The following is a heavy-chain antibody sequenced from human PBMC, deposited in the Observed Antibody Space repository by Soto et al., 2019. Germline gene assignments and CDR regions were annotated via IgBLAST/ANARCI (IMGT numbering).Heavy chain of an antibody. D-gene: IGHD2-15*01. CDR2: IYYSGST. Sequence: QVQLQESGPGLVKPSQTLSLTCTVSGGSISSGGYYWSWIRQHPGKGLEWIGYIYYSGSTYYNPSLKSRVTISVDTSKNQFSLKLSSVTAADTAVYYCARVCCSGGSCYRGYFDYWGQGTLVTVSS. CDR3: ARVCCSGGSCYRGYFDY. J-gene: IGHJ4*02. V-gene: IGHV4-31*03. CDR1: GGSISSGGYY.